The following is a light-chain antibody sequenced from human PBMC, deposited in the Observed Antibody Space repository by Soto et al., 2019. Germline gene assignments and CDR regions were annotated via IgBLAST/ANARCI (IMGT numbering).Light chain of an antibody. Sequence: EIVLTQSPGTLSLSPGERATLSCRASQSVTSYLAWYQQKPGQAPRLLIYASSTRATGIPDRFSGGVSGTDFTLTISKLEPEDFAVYYCHQYSTSQTSGQGTKVEI. CDR3: HQYSTSQT. J-gene: IGKJ1*01. CDR2: ASS. V-gene: IGKV3-20*01. CDR1: QSVTSY.